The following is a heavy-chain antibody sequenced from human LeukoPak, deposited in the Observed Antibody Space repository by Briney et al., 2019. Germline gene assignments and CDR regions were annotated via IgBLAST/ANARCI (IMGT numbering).Heavy chain of an antibody. CDR2: IGALGGST. Sequence: GGSLRLSCAASGFSFSSFAMTWVRQAPGKGLEWVSTIGALGGSTNYADSVKGRFTISRDNSKNMSYLQMNYLRAEDTAVYYCAKGRPYYDILTGYYQHWGQGTLVTVSS. CDR3: AKGRPYYDILTGYYQH. D-gene: IGHD3-9*01. CDR1: GFSFSSFA. V-gene: IGHV3-23*01. J-gene: IGHJ1*01.